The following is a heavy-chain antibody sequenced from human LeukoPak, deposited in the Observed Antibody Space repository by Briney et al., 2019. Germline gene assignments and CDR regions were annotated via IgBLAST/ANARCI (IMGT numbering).Heavy chain of an antibody. V-gene: IGHV3-30*02. D-gene: IGHD1-26*01. Sequence: GGSLRLSCEASGFTFSSCGMHWVRQAPGKGLEWVAFIRYDGSNKYYADSVKGRFTISRDNSKNTLYLQMNSLRAEDTAVYYCAKDPRRGVGFVGATFDYWGQGTLVSVSS. CDR2: IRYDGSNK. J-gene: IGHJ4*02. CDR1: GFTFSSCG. CDR3: AKDPRRGVGFVGATFDY.